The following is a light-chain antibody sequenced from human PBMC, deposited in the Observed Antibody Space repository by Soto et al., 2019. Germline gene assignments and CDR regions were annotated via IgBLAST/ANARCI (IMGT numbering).Light chain of an antibody. CDR1: QSVSSSY. J-gene: IGKJ1*01. CDR2: DAS. V-gene: IGKV3-20*01. Sequence: DIVFTESPGTLSLSPGERAPLSCRASQSVSSSYLAWYQQKPGQAPRLLIYDASSRATGIPDRFSGSGSGTDFTLTISRLEPEDYAVYYCQQYGRSPRTFGQGTKVDIK. CDR3: QQYGRSPRT.